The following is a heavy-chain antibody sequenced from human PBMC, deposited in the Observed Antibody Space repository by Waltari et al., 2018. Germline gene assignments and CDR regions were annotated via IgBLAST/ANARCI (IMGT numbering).Heavy chain of an antibody. CDR1: GYTFTGYY. CDR3: AGAEGIAVADPDY. J-gene: IGHJ4*02. D-gene: IGHD6-19*01. Sequence: QVQLVQSGAEVKKPGASVKVSCKASGYTFTGYYMHWVRRAPGQGLEWMGGCNPNSGGTNSGQEFEDRVTMTREQSISRAYMELSRLRSDEPAVYYWAGAEGIAVADPDYWGQGTLVTVSS. CDR2: CNPNSGGT. V-gene: IGHV1-2*02.